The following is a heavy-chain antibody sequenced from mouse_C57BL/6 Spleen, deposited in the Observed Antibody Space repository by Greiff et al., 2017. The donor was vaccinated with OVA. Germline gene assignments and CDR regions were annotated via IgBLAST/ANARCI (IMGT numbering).Heavy chain of an antibody. CDR2: ICPGSGNT. CDR1: GYSFTSYY. Sequence: VQLQQSGPELVKPGASVKISCKASGYSFTSYYIHWVKQRPGQGLEWIGWICPGSGNTKYNEKFKGKATLTADTSSNTAYMQLSSLTSEDCAVYYCARENYGSSYDYYAIDYWGQGTSVTVSS. D-gene: IGHD1-1*01. J-gene: IGHJ4*01. V-gene: IGHV1-66*01. CDR3: ARENYGSSYDYYAIDY.